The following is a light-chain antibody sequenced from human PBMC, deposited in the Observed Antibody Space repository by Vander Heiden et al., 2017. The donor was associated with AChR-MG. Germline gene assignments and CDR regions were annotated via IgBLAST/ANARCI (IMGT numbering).Light chain of an antibody. V-gene: IGLV1-40*01. CDR3: QSYDSSLSGSV. CDR1: SSNSGAGYD. Sequence: QSVLTQPPSVSGAPGQRVTIAGTGSSSNSGAGYDVHWYQQLPGTAPKRLIYGNSNRPSGVPDRFSGSKSGTSASLAITGLQAEDEADYYCQSYDSSLSGSVFGGGTKLTVL. J-gene: IGLJ3*02. CDR2: GNS.